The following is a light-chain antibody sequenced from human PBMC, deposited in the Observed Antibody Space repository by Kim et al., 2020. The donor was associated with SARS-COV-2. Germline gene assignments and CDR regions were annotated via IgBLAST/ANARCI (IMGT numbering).Light chain of an antibody. J-gene: IGKJ4*01. CDR2: GAS. CDR3: QHNT. CDR1: QSISNN. Sequence: VLTQSPAILSVSAGESVTLSCRASQSISNNLAWYQQKPGQAPRLLIYGASTRATGIPARCSGSGSGTDFTLTISSLQSEDFAVYYCQHNTFGGGTKREI. V-gene: IGKV3-15*01.